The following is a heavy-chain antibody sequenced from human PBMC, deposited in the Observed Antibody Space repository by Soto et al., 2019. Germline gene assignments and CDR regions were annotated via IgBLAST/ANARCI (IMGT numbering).Heavy chain of an antibody. CDR1: GGSFSGYY. CDR2: INHSGST. J-gene: IGHJ3*01. D-gene: IGHD3-3*01. CDR3: ARTYDFWSDYCVTGFDF. V-gene: IGHV4-34*01. Sequence: QVQLQQWGAGLLKPSETLSLTCAVYGGSFSGYYWSWIRQPPGTGMEWIGGINHSGSTNYNSSLNSRATLPVDTSKSLFSLKLRSVPAPVTAVDDCARTYDFWSDYCVTGFDFWGQGTMVTVSS.